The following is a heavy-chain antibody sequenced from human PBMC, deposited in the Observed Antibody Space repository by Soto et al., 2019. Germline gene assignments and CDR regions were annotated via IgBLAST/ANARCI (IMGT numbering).Heavy chain of an antibody. CDR1: GFTFSDYY. D-gene: IGHD3-10*01. Sequence: GGSLRLSCAASGFTFSDYYMSWIRQAPGKGLEWVSYISSSSSYTNYADSVKGRFTISRDNAKNSLYLQMNSLRAEDTAVYYCARWGFGELLYIYFDYWGQGTLVTVSS. CDR2: ISSSSSYT. V-gene: IGHV3-11*06. CDR3: ARWGFGELLYIYFDY. J-gene: IGHJ4*02.